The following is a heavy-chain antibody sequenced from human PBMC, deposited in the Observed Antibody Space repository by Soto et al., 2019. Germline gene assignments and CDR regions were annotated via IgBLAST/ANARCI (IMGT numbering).Heavy chain of an antibody. Sequence: QVQLVESGGGLVKPGGSLTLSCAASGFSFSGYYMSWIRQAPGKGLEWVSYISNSGHFASYADSVKGRFTISRDNAKNSLYLQINSLRDEDTAVYYCARGTSGSYYMGQPVDYWGQGTLVTVSS. D-gene: IGHD3-10*01. CDR2: ISNSGHFA. V-gene: IGHV3-11*06. J-gene: IGHJ4*02. CDR3: ARGTSGSYYMGQPVDY. CDR1: GFSFSGYY.